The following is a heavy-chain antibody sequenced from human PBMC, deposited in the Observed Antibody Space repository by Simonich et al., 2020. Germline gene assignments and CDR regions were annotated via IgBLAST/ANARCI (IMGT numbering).Heavy chain of an antibody. D-gene: IGHD1-1*01. CDR1: GGSFSGYY. J-gene: IGHJ4*02. V-gene: IGHV4-34*01. Sequence: QVQLQQWGAGLLKPSETLSLTCAVYGGSFSGYYWSWIRQPPGKGREWIGEINHSGSTNYNPSLNSRVTISVDTSKNQFSLKLSSVTAADTAVYYCARHLQLGPFDYWGQGTLVTVSS. CDR2: INHSGST. CDR3: ARHLQLGPFDY.